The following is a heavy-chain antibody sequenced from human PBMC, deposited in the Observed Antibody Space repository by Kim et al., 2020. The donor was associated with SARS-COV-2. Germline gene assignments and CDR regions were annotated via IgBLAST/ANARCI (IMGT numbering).Heavy chain of an antibody. D-gene: IGHD2-2*01. J-gene: IGHJ4*02. Sequence: ADSGKGRFTISRDNSKNTLYLQMNSLRAEDTAVYYCARDRSSTSGSGIDYWGQGTLVTVSS. V-gene: IGHV3-30*07. CDR3: ARDRSSTSGSGIDY.